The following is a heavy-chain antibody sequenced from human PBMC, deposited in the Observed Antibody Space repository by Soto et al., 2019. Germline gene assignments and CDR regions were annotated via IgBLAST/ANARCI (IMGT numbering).Heavy chain of an antibody. CDR2: IYYSGST. Sequence: QVQLQESGPGLVKPSQTLSLTCTVSGGSISSGDYYWSWIRQPPGKGLEWIGYIYYSGSTYYNPSLQSRVTISVDTSKHQFSLKLSSVTAADTAVYYCARIITGTTWGFGWFDPWGQGTLVTVSS. V-gene: IGHV4-30-4*01. CDR1: GGSISSGDYY. J-gene: IGHJ5*02. CDR3: ARIITGTTWGFGWFDP. D-gene: IGHD1-20*01.